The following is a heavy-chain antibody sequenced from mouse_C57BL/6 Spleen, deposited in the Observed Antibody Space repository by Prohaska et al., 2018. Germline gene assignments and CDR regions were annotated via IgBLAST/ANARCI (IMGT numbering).Heavy chain of an antibody. CDR1: GFTFSGFW. J-gene: IGHJ1*03. V-gene: IGHV11-2*01. CDR3: ITYGNGWYFDV. D-gene: IGHD2-1*01. CDR2: INSDGSAI. Sequence: EVQLLETGGGLVQPGGSRGLSCEGSGFTFSGFWMSWVRQTTGKTLEWIGDINSDGSAINYAPSIKDRFTIFRDNDKSTLYLQMSNVRSEDTATYFCITYGNGWYFDVWGTGTTVTVSS.